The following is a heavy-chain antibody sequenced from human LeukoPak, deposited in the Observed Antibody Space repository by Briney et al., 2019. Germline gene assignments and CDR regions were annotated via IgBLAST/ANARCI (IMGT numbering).Heavy chain of an antibody. Sequence: GGSLRLSCAASGFTFSSYSMNWVRQAPGKGLEWVSYISSSSSTIYHADSVKGRLTISRDNAKNSLYLQMNSLRAEDTAVYYCARDGPYYDFWSGYYSLDYWGQGTLVTVSS. CDR2: ISSSSSTI. CDR3: ARDGPYYDFWSGYYSLDY. J-gene: IGHJ4*02. V-gene: IGHV3-48*01. D-gene: IGHD3-3*01. CDR1: GFTFSSYS.